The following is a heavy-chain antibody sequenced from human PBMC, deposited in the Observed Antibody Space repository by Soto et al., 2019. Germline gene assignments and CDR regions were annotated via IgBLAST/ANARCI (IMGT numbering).Heavy chain of an antibody. D-gene: IGHD6-19*01. V-gene: IGHV3-23*01. CDR2: ISGSGNSP. CDR3: AKDPLAVTGAGFEY. CDR1: GVTFSSYA. Sequence: GGSLRLSCAASGVTFSSYAMSLVRQAPGKGLEWVSAISGSGNSPHYADSVKGRFTISRDNSNNTLYLQMHSLRAEDTAIYYRAKDPLAVTGAGFEYWGQGTLVTGSS. J-gene: IGHJ4*02.